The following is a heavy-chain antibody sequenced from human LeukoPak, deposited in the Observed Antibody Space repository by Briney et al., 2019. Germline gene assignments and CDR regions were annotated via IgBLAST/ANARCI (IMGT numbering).Heavy chain of an antibody. Sequence: GGSLRLSCAASGFTFSSYGMHWVRQAPGKGLEWVAFIRYDGSNKYYADSVKGRFTISRDNSKNTLYLQMNSLRAEDTAVYYCAKDRSSSLNWFDPWGQGTLVTVSS. V-gene: IGHV3-30*02. CDR1: GFTFSSYG. CDR3: AKDRSSSLNWFDP. J-gene: IGHJ5*02. CDR2: IRYDGSNK. D-gene: IGHD6-13*01.